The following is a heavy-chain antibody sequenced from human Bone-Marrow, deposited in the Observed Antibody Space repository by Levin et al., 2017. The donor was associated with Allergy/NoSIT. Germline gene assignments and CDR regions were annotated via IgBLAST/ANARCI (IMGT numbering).Heavy chain of an antibody. CDR1: GGSISSGDYY. J-gene: IGHJ4*02. D-gene: IGHD2-15*01. V-gene: IGHV4-30-4*01. Sequence: SQTLSLTCPVSGGSISSGDYYWSWIRQPPGKGLEWIGYIYYSGSTYYNPSLKSRVTISVDTSKNQFSLKLSSVTAADTAVYYCARTRYCSGGSCSDFDYWGQGTLVTVSS. CDR2: IYYSGST. CDR3: ARTRYCSGGSCSDFDY.